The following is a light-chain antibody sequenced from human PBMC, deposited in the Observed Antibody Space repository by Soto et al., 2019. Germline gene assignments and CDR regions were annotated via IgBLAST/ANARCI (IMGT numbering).Light chain of an antibody. CDR1: SSDVGGYNY. J-gene: IGLJ3*02. CDR3: NSYTTSTTAV. Sequence: QSVLTQPASVSGSPGQSITISCTGTSSDVGGYNYVSWYQQHPGKAPKLIIYEVSNRPSGVSNRFSGSKSGNTAYLTISGLQTEDEADYYCNSYTTSTTAVFGGGTKLTV. CDR2: EVS. V-gene: IGLV2-14*01.